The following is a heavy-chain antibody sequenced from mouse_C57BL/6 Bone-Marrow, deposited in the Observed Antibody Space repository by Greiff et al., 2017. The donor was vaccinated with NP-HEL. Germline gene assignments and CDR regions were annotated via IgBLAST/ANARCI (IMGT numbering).Heavy chain of an antibody. J-gene: IGHJ2*01. CDR2: INPNNGGT. V-gene: IGHV1-22*01. D-gene: IGHD1-1*01. CDR3: ARPSTFITIGY. Sequence: VQLKESGPELVKPGASVKMSCKASGYTFTDYNMHWVKQSHGKSLEWIGYINPNNGGTSYNQKFKGKATLTVNKSSSTAYMELRSLTSEDSAVYYCARPSTFITIGYWGQGTTLTVSS. CDR1: GYTFTDYN.